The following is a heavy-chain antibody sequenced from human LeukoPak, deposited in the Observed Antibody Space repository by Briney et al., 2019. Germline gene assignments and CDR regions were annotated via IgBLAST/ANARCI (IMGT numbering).Heavy chain of an antibody. V-gene: IGHV3-30*18. CDR3: AKDFAGALNKYYYMDV. J-gene: IGHJ6*03. CDR2: ISYDGSNK. CDR1: GFTFSIYG. D-gene: IGHD3-3*02. Sequence: GGSLRLSCAASGFTFSIYGMHWVRQAPGKGLEWVAIISYDGSNKSYADSVKGRFTISRDNSKNTLYLQMNSLRDEDTAVYYCAKDFAGALNKYYYMDVWGKGTTVTVSS.